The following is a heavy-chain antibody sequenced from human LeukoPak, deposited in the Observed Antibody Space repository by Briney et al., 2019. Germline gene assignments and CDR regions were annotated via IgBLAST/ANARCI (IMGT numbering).Heavy chain of an antibody. V-gene: IGHV4-59*01. Sequence: SETLSLTCTVSGVSISSYYWSWIRQPPGKGLEWIGYIYYSGSTNYNPSLKSRVTISVDTSKNQFSLKLSSVTAADTAVYYCARGILVDWFDPWGQGTLVTVSS. CDR3: ARGILVDWFDP. CDR1: GVSISSYY. CDR2: IYYSGST. J-gene: IGHJ5*02. D-gene: IGHD1-26*01.